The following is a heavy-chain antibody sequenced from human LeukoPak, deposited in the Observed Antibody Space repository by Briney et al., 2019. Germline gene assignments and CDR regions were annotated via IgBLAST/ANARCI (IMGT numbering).Heavy chain of an antibody. CDR2: ISAYNGNT. CDR3: ARDRQWLDPDYYYGMDV. CDR1: GYTFTSYG. Sequence: ASVKVSCKASGYTFTSYGISWVRQAPGQGLEWMGWISAYNGNTNYAQKLQGRVTMTTDTSTSTAYMELRSLRSDDTAVYYCARDRQWLDPDYYYGMDVWGQGTTVTLSS. J-gene: IGHJ6*02. D-gene: IGHD6-19*01. V-gene: IGHV1-18*01.